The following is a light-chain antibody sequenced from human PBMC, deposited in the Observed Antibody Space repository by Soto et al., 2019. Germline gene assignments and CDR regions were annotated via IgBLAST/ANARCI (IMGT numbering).Light chain of an antibody. V-gene: IGKV3-11*01. CDR1: QSVSSY. J-gene: IGKJ3*01. CDR2: DAS. Sequence: EIVLTQSPATLSLSPGERATLSCRASQSVSSYLAWYQQKPGQAPRLLIYDASNRATGIPARFSGSGSGTDFTLTISSLEPEDFSVYYCQQRSNWLFTFGSGTKVDIK. CDR3: QQRSNWLFT.